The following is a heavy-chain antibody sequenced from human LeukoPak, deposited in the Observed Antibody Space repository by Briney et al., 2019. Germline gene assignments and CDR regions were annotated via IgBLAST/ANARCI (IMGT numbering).Heavy chain of an antibody. J-gene: IGHJ5*02. CDR2: IYPGDSDT. D-gene: IGHD6-13*01. CDR3: ARRPASVGGGFDP. V-gene: IGHV5-51*01. Sequence: GESLKISCKGSGYSFTNYWIGWVRQMPGKGLEWMGIIYPGDSDTRYSPSFQGQVTISAEKSISTAYVQWSSLKASDTAIYYCARRPASVGGGFDPWGQGTLVTVFS. CDR1: GYSFTNYW.